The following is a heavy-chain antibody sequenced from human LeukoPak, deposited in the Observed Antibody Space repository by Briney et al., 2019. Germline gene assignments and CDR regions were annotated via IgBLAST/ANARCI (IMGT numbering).Heavy chain of an antibody. CDR1: GFTFSSYS. D-gene: IGHD3-22*01. J-gene: IGHJ6*02. V-gene: IGHV3-21*01. Sequence: GGSLRLSCAASGFTFSSYSMNWVRQAPGKGLEWVSSISISSSYIYYADSGKGRFTISRDNAKNSLYLQMNSLRAEDTAVYYCARVWETYYYDSSGYWAGARYYYGMDVWGQGTTVTVSS. CDR2: ISISSSYI. CDR3: ARVWETYYYDSSGYWAGARYYYGMDV.